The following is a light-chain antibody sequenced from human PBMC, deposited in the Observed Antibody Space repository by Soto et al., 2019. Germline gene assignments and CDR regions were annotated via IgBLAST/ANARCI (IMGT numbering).Light chain of an antibody. V-gene: IGKV3-11*01. J-gene: IGKJ1*01. CDR1: QSVSSN. CDR2: DAS. CDR3: QHDVTSRTT. Sequence: EIVMTQSPATLSVSTGERATLSCRASQSVSSNLAWHQQKPGQAPRILMYDASNRATGIPARFSGSGSGTDFTLTISSLEPEDFTVYYCQHDVTSRTTFGQGTKVDIK.